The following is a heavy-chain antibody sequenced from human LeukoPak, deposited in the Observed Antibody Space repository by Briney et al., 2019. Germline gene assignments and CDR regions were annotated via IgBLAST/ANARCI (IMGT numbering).Heavy chain of an antibody. J-gene: IGHJ4*02. D-gene: IGHD1-1*01. Sequence: ASVKVSCKASGGTFSSYAISWVRQAPGQRLEWMGWINAGNGDTKYSQKFQGRVTIARDTSASTAYMELSSLRSEDTAVYYCARDRGGTGDFDYWGQGTLVTVSS. V-gene: IGHV1-3*01. CDR1: GGTFSSYA. CDR3: ARDRGGTGDFDY. CDR2: INAGNGDT.